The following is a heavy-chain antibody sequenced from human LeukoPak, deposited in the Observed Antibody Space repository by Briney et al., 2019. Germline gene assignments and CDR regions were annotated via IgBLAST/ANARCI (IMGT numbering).Heavy chain of an antibody. CDR3: ARVPEGGYCSSTSCYEVRWFDP. V-gene: IGHV4-61*02. Sequence: SETLSLTCTVSGGSISSGSYYWSWIRQPAGKGLEWIGRIYTSGSTNYNPSLKSRVTISVDTSKNQFSLKLSSVTAADTAVYYCARVPEGGYCSSTSCYEVRWFDPWGQGTLVTVSS. D-gene: IGHD2-2*01. CDR1: GGSISSGSYY. CDR2: IYTSGST. J-gene: IGHJ5*02.